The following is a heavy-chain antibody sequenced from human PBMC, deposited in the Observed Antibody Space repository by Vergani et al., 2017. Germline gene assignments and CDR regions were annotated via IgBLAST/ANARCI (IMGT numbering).Heavy chain of an antibody. Sequence: QVQLVQSGAEVKKPGASVKVSCKASGYTFTSYYMHWVRQAPGQGLEWMGIINPSGGSTSYAQKFQGRVTMTRDTSTSTVYMELSSLRSEDTAVYYCARDGGDFWSGYYPLHWSQGTLVTVSS. CDR2: INPSGGST. D-gene: IGHD3-3*01. CDR3: ARDGGDFWSGYYPLH. V-gene: IGHV1-46*01. J-gene: IGHJ1*01. CDR1: GYTFTSYY.